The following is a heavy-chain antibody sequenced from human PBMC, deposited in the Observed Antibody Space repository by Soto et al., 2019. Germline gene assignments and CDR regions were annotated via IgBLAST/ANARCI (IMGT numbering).Heavy chain of an antibody. J-gene: IGHJ4*02. CDR2: IYWDDDK. Sequence: QITLKESGPTLVKPTQTLTLTCTFSGFSLDTSGVGVGWIRQPPGKTLEWLALIYWDDDKRYSPSLNSRLTITKATSKNQVVLRMTTVDPVDTATYYCAHIFDFDWVWAFEYWGQGALVTVSS. CDR1: GFSLDTSGVG. CDR3: AHIFDFDWVWAFEY. D-gene: IGHD3-9*01. V-gene: IGHV2-5*02.